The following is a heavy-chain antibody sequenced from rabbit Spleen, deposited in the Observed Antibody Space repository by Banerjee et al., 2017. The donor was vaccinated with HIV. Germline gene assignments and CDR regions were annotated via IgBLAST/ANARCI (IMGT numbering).Heavy chain of an antibody. CDR3: ARDLAGAIGWNFYL. V-gene: IGHV1S45*01. D-gene: IGHD4-1*01. Sequence: QEQLVESGGGLVKPEGSLKLSCTASGCSFSNKAVMCWVRQAPGKGLEWIACINTATGKPVYATWAKGRFTISTTSSTTVTLQMTSLPAADTATYFCARDLAGAIGWNFYLWGQGTLVTVS. CDR2: INTATGKP. CDR1: GCSFSNKAV. J-gene: IGHJ4*01.